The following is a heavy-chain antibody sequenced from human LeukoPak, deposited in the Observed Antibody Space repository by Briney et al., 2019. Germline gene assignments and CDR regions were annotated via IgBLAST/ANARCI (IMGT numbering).Heavy chain of an antibody. CDR2: ISASGGST. V-gene: IGHV3-23*01. J-gene: IGHJ4*02. D-gene: IGHD1-26*01. Sequence: GGSLRLSCVAFGFRFTDYGMSWVRQAPAKGLKWVSDISASGGSTYYADSVKGRFTISRDNSKNTLYLQMNSLRAEDTAVYYCARDGSVVDWELPDYWGQGTLVTVSS. CDR1: GFRFTDYG. CDR3: ARDGSVVDWELPDY.